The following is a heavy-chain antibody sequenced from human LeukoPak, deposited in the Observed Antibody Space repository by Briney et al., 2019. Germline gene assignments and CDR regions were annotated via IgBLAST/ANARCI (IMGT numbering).Heavy chain of an antibody. V-gene: IGHV4-4*07. CDR3: AIENGYSSSWYSADAFDI. J-gene: IGHJ3*02. Sequence: PSETLSLTCTVSGGSISSYYWSWIRQPAGKGLEWIGRIYTSGSNTYNPSLKSRVTMSVDTSKNQFSLKLSSVTAADTAVYYCAIENGYSSSWYSADAFDIWGQGTMVTVSS. CDR1: GGSISSYY. CDR2: IYTSGSN. D-gene: IGHD6-13*01.